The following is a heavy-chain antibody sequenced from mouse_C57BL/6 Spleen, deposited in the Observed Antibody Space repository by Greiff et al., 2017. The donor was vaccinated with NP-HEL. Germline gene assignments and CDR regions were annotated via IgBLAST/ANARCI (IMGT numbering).Heavy chain of an antibody. Sequence: QVQLQQPGAELVMPGASVKLSCKASGYTFTSYWMHWVKQRPGQGLEWIGEIDPSDSYTKYNQKFKGKSTLTVDKSSSTAYMQLSSLTSEDSAVDYCARSTDYYGSSPDWYFDVWGTGTTVTVSS. CDR1: GYTFTSYW. CDR2: IDPSDSYT. D-gene: IGHD1-1*01. CDR3: ARSTDYYGSSPDWYFDV. V-gene: IGHV1-69*01. J-gene: IGHJ1*03.